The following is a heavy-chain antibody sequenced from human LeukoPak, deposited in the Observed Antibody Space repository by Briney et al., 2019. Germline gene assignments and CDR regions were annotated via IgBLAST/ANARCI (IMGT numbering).Heavy chain of an antibody. D-gene: IGHD3-3*01. CDR3: ATEWSAGF. CDR1: GFTSSGYG. V-gene: IGHV3-30*03. J-gene: IGHJ4*02. CDR2: ISDDGSNK. Sequence: PGRSLRLSCAASGFTSSGYGMHWVRQAPGKGLEWVALISDDGSNKYYADSLEGRFTISRDNSKNTLYLQMNSLRAEDTAVYYCATEWSAGFWGQGTLVTVSS.